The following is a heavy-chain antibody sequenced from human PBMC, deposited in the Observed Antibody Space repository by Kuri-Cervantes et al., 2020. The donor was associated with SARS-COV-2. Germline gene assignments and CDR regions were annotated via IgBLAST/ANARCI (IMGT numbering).Heavy chain of an antibody. CDR2: INHSGST. Sequence: SETLSLTCAVYGGSFSGYYWSWIRQPPGKGLEWIGEINHSGSTNYNPSLKSRVTISVDTSKNQFSLKLSSVTAADTAVYYCARLGATKGSYYYGVDVWGQGTTVT. D-gene: IGHD1-26*01. J-gene: IGHJ6*02. V-gene: IGHV4-34*01. CDR3: ARLGATKGSYYYGVDV. CDR1: GGSFSGYY.